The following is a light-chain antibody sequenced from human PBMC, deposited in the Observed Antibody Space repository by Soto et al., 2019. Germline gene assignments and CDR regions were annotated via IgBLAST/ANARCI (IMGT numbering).Light chain of an antibody. Sequence: EIVMTQSPSTLSVSPVERATLSFSASQDVRSNLALYQQKPGQAPRLLIYGASTRATGIPARFSGRGSGTVFILTISSLQSEDFAVYYCQKYDDWPEKFGQGTKVDIK. V-gene: IGKV3-15*01. CDR3: QKYDDWPEK. J-gene: IGKJ1*01. CDR1: QDVRSN. CDR2: GAS.